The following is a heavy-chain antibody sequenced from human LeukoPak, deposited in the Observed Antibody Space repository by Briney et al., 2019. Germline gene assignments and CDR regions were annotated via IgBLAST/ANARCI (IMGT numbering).Heavy chain of an antibody. V-gene: IGHV3-20*04. CDR2: INWNGGST. D-gene: IGHD1-26*01. CDR1: GFTFDDYG. J-gene: IGHJ4*02. Sequence: GGSLRLSCAASGFTFDDYGMSWVRQAPGKGLEWASGINWNGGSTGYADSVKGRFTISRDNAKNSLYLQMNSLRAEDTALYYCARVGPDSGSYHRRGYFDYWGQGTLVTVSS. CDR3: ARVGPDSGSYHRRGYFDY.